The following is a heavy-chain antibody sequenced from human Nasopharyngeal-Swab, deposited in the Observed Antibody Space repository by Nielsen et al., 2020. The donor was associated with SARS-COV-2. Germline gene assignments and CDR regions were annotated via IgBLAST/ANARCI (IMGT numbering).Heavy chain of an antibody. CDR1: GYSFTSYW. CDR3: ARLETVPDY. J-gene: IGHJ4*02. CDR2: IYPGDSDT. Sequence: GGSLRLSCKGSGYSFTSYWIGWVRQMTGKGLEWMGIIYPGDSDTRYSPSFQGQVTISADKSISNAYLQWSSLKASDTAMYYCARLETVPDYWGQGTLVTVSS. V-gene: IGHV5-51*01. D-gene: IGHD4-11*01.